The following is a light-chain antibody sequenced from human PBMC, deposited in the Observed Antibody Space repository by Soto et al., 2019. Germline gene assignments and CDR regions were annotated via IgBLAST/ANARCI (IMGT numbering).Light chain of an antibody. CDR3: QQYNNWPQT. Sequence: IIMTQSPATLSLSPGESVTISWKASQSISTNLAWYQQKPGQAPRLLIYGASTRDTHIPDRFSGTGSETEFTLSVSSLKSEDFEEYHCQQYNNWPQTFGQGTKVDIK. CDR2: GAS. CDR1: QSISTN. J-gene: IGKJ1*01. V-gene: IGKV3-15*01.